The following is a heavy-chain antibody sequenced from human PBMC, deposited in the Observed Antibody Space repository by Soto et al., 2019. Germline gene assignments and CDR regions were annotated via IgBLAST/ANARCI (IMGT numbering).Heavy chain of an antibody. J-gene: IGHJ4*02. CDR1: GGTFSSHG. V-gene: IGHV1-69*12. D-gene: IGHD2-15*01. Sequence: QVQLVQSGAEVKKPGSSVKVSCKASGGTFSSHGFNWVRQAPGQGLEWIGGSIPLFGITNHTQKFQDRITITADASPPTAYMELRGPRSDDTAVYYCASHRGYGLVNWGQGTLITVSS. CDR3: ASHRGYGLVN. CDR2: SIPLFGIT.